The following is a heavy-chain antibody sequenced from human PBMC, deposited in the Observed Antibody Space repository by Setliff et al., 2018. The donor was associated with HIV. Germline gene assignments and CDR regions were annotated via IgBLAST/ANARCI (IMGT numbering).Heavy chain of an antibody. Sequence: SVKVSCKASGGTFSGYGISWVRQAPGQGLEWMGGITPISGTANYAQKFQGRVTIAADEFTSTAYMELSSLRSEDTAVYYCVRGGQYYRSTYYYYYMDVWGKGTTVTVSS. CDR3: VRGGQYYRSTYYYYYMDV. CDR1: GGTFSGYG. CDR2: ITPISGTA. J-gene: IGHJ6*03. D-gene: IGHD3-16*02. V-gene: IGHV1-69*13.